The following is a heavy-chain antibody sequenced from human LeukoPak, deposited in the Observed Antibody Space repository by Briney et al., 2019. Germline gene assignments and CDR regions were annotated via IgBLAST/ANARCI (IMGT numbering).Heavy chain of an antibody. CDR1: GGSIPSYY. J-gene: IGHJ4*02. CDR2: IYNSGNT. CDR3: ARRRASGFGELFDY. Sequence: QVQLQESGPQLVRPSETLSLTCTVSGGSIPSYYWTWIRQPPGKGLEWIGYIYNSGNTTYNPSLKSRVTISVDTSKNQFSLKLSSVTAADTAVYYCARRRASGFGELFDYWGQGTLVTVSS. V-gene: IGHV4-59*08. D-gene: IGHD3-10*01.